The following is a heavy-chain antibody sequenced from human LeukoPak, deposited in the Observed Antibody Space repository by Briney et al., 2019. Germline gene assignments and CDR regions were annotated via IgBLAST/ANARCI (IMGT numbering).Heavy chain of an antibody. Sequence: PSETLSLTCTVSGGSISSYYWSWIRQPPGKGLEWIGSIYYSGSTYYNPSLKSRVTISVDTSKNQFSLKLSSVTAADTAVYYCARHGDDYDFWSGYLRGGDYWGQGTLVTVSS. V-gene: IGHV4-59*05. CDR2: IYYSGST. J-gene: IGHJ4*02. CDR1: GGSISSYY. CDR3: ARHGDDYDFWSGYLRGGDY. D-gene: IGHD3-3*01.